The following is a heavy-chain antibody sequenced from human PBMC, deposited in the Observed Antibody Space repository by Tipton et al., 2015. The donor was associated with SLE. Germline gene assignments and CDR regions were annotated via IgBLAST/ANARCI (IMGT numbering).Heavy chain of an antibody. J-gene: IGHJ6*03. CDR3: AIEMSAYDFWSGVDRYYYMDV. V-gene: IGHV4-34*01. CDR2: INHSGST. CDR1: GGSFSGYY. Sequence: TLSLTCAVYGGSFSGYYWSWIRQPPGKGLEWIGEINHSGSTNYNPSLKSRVTISVDTSKNQFSVKLSSVTAADTAVYYCAIEMSAYDFWSGVDRYYYMDVWGKGTTVAVSS. D-gene: IGHD3-3*01.